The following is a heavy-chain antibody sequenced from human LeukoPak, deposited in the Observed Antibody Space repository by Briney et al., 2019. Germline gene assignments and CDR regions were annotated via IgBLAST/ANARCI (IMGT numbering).Heavy chain of an antibody. CDR2: ISISGNSI. J-gene: IGHJ6*03. CDR1: GFTFSDYS. CDR3: ARNSSAYISPHYYNYMDV. V-gene: IGHV3-11*01. Sequence: GGSLRLSCAASGFTFSDYSMTWIRQAPGKGLEWISYISISGNSIDYAASVKGRFTISRDNAEKSLYLQMNSLRAEDTAVYFCARNSSAYISPHYYNYMDVWGEGTTVTVSS. D-gene: IGHD3-22*01.